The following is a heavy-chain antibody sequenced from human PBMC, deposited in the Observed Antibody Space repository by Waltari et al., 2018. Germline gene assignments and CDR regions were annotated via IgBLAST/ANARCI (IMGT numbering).Heavy chain of an antibody. CDR2: IHQSGRT. CDR3: ARANGGLIGS. Sequence: QVHLQESGPGLVRPSETLSLTCHVSGASIRGGDGWIWVRQSPGKRLEGIGEIHQSGRTNSNQSLNNRLTLAVDESRNQFFLKITSVPAADTALYFCARANGGLIGSWGQGIVVTVSS. D-gene: IGHD3-16*01. CDR1: GASIRGGDG. V-gene: IGHV4-4*02. J-gene: IGHJ5*02.